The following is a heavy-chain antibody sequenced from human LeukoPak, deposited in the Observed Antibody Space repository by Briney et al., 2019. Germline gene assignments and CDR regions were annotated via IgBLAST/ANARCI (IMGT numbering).Heavy chain of an antibody. D-gene: IGHD2-2*01. CDR2: INRDGSEK. J-gene: IGHJ4*02. Sequence: GGSLRLSCAASRFTFSDYWMSWVRQAPGKGLECVANINRDGSEKYYVDSVKGRFTISRDNAKNSLYLQMNSLRVEDTAVYYCARVGVGMYHFDHWGQGTLVTVSS. CDR3: ARVGVGMYHFDH. V-gene: IGHV3-7*01. CDR1: RFTFSDYW.